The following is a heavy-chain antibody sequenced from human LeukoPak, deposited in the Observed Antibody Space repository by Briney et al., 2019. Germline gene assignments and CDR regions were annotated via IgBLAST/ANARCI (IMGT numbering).Heavy chain of an antibody. V-gene: IGHV1-18*01. CDR2: ISAYNGNT. Sequence: ASVKVSFKASGYTFTIYGISWVRQAPGQGLEWMGWISAYNGNTNYAQKPQGRVTMTTDTSTSTAYMELRSLRSDDTAVYYCARGLGLVQSYGMDVWGQGTTVTVSS. J-gene: IGHJ6*02. CDR3: ARGLGLVQSYGMDV. CDR1: GYTFTIYG. D-gene: IGHD3-3*01.